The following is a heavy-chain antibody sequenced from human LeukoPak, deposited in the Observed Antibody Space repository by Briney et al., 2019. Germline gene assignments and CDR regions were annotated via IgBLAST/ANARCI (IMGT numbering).Heavy chain of an antibody. Sequence: GGSLRLSCAASGFTFSSYSMNWVRQAPGKGLEWVSSISSSSSYIYYADSVKGRFTISRDNAKNSLYLQMNNLRAEDTAVYYCARDERLTGTPDAFDIWGQGTMVTVSS. D-gene: IGHD1-20*01. CDR1: GFTFSSYS. J-gene: IGHJ3*02. CDR3: ARDERLTGTPDAFDI. CDR2: ISSSSSYI. V-gene: IGHV3-21*01.